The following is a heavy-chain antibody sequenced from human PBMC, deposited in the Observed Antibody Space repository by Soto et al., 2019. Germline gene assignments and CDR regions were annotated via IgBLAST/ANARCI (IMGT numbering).Heavy chain of an antibody. CDR3: VSERTQDRYFDI. Sequence: QLQLVQSGAEVKKPGSSVKVSCKASGGTFSSYAISWVRQAPGQGLEWMGDIIPIFGTPFYAQKFHGRLTISADESTATASMELGSLRAADTAVYYCVSERTQDRYFDIWGRGTLVTVSS. V-gene: IGHV1-69*01. J-gene: IGHJ2*01. CDR2: IIPIFGTP. CDR1: GGTFSSYA.